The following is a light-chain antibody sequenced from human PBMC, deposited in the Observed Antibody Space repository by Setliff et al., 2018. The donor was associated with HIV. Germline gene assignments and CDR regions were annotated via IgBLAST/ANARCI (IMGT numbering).Light chain of an antibody. CDR1: SSNIGSNY. CDR3: VTWDDSLNGWL. J-gene: IGLJ3*02. V-gene: IGLV1-47*01. Sequence: QSVLAQPPSASGTPGQRVTISCSGSSSNIGSNYVYWYQQRPGTAPKLLIYRNNQRPSGVPDRFSGSKSGTAASLAISGLRSEDEADYYCVTWDDSLNGWLFGGGTKVTVL. CDR2: RNN.